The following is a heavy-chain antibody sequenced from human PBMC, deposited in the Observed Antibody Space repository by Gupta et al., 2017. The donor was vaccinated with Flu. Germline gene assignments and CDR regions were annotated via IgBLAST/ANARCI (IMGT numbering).Heavy chain of an antibody. Sequence: TSDDINWVQQATGQGLEWMGWMNTNSGNTGYAQKFQGRVTMTRNTAISTAYMELSSLRSEDTAVYYCARGLGYSSSWQRDYWGQGTLVTVSS. CDR1: TSDD. V-gene: IGHV1-8*01. CDR2: MNTNSGNT. J-gene: IGHJ4*02. D-gene: IGHD6-13*01. CDR3: ARGLGYSSSWQRDY.